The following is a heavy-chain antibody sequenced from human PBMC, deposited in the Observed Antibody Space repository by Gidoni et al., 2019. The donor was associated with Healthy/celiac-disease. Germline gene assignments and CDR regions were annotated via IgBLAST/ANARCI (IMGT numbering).Heavy chain of an antibody. CDR3: ARGADYDFWSGYSY. Sequence: QVQLVQSGAEVKKPGAAVKVYCKASGYTFTSYDINWVRQAPGQGLEWMGWMNPNSGNTGYAQKFQGRVTMTRNTSISTAYMELSSLRSEDTAVYYCARGADYDFWSGYSYWGQGTLVTVSS. J-gene: IGHJ4*02. D-gene: IGHD3-3*01. CDR2: MNPNSGNT. V-gene: IGHV1-8*01. CDR1: GYTFTSYD.